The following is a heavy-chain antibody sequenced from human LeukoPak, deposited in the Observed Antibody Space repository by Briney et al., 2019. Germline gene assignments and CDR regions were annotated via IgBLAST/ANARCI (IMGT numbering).Heavy chain of an antibody. CDR2: IYYSGST. V-gene: IGHV4-39*01. CDR3: ARQLIAVAGTDAFDI. J-gene: IGHJ3*02. CDR1: GGSISSSSYY. D-gene: IGHD6-19*01. Sequence: SETLSLTCTDSGGSISSSSYYWGWIRQPPGKGLEWIGSIYYSGSTYYNPSLKSRVTISVDTSKNQFSLKLSSVTAADTAVYYCARQLIAVAGTDAFDIWGQGTMVTVSS.